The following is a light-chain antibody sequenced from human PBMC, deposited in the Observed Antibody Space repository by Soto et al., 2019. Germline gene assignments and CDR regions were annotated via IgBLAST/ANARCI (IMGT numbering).Light chain of an antibody. J-gene: IGKJ5*01. CDR1: HSVSDN. Sequence: EVLMTQSPDTLYVSPGERVTLSCRASHSVSDNLAWYQQKPGQGPRLLGYRASTRTLGIPARFSGSESGTEFTLAISSLQSEDFAVYYCQQYNSWPITFGQGTRLEIK. CDR2: RAS. CDR3: QQYNSWPIT. V-gene: IGKV3-15*01.